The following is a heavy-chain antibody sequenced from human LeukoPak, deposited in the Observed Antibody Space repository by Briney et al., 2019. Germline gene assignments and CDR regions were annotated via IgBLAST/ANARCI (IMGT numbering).Heavy chain of an antibody. D-gene: IGHD3-22*01. CDR1: GFTVSSNY. Sequence: GGSLRLSCAVSGFTVSSNYMSWVRQAPGKGLEWVSVIYSGGSTYYADSVKGRFTISRDNSKNTLYLQMNSLRAEDTAVYYCARVKGSGYYYGYWGQGTLVTVSS. J-gene: IGHJ4*02. CDR3: ARVKGSGYYYGY. V-gene: IGHV3-53*01. CDR2: IYSGGST.